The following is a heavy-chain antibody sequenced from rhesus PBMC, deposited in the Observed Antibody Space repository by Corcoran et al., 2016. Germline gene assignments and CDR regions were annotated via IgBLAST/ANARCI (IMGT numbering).Heavy chain of an antibody. Sequence: QLQLQESGPGLVKPSETLSLTCAVSGGSISSNYWSWIRQPPGKGLEWIGRISGSGGSTHSNPSLKSRVTISTDTSKNQFSLKLSSVTAADTAVYCCARGPPDFWSGYWSVVSLDVWGRGVLVTVSS. V-gene: IGHV4-173*01. CDR3: ARGPPDFWSGYWSVVSLDV. CDR1: GGSISSNY. D-gene: IGHD3-3*01. CDR2: ISGSGGST. J-gene: IGHJ5-2*02.